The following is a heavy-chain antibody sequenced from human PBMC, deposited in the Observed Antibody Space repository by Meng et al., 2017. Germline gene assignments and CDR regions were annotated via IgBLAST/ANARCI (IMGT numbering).Heavy chain of an antibody. CDR2: ISYDGSNK. Sequence: VQLVDSGGGVVASGRSLRLFCAASGFTFSSYAIHWVRQAPGKGVEWVAVISYDGSNKYCADSVKGRFTISRDNSKNTLYLQMNSLRAEDTAVYYCAHFDYWGQGTLVTVSS. CDR3: AHFDY. CDR1: GFTFSSYA. V-gene: IGHV3-30*01. J-gene: IGHJ4*02.